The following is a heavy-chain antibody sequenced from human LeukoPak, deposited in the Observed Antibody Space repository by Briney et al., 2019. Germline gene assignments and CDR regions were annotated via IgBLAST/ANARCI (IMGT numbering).Heavy chain of an antibody. CDR3: ARERVATANYYYCMDV. CDR1: GYTFTSYD. CDR2: MNPNSGNT. V-gene: IGHV1-8*01. D-gene: IGHD5-12*01. J-gene: IGHJ6*03. Sequence: GASVTVSCKASGYTFTSYDINWVRQATGQGLEWMGWMNPNSGNTGYAQKFQGRVTMTRNTSISTAYMELSSLRSEDTAVYYCARERVATANYYYCMDVWGKGTTVTVSS.